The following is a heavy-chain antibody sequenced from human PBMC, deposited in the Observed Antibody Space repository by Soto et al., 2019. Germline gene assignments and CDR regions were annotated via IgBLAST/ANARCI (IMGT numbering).Heavy chain of an antibody. CDR2: ISGSGGST. CDR3: AKGQPRYRSGSYSHRYYYGMDV. CDR1: GFTFSSYA. J-gene: IGHJ6*02. Sequence: EVQLLESGGGLVQPGGSLRLSCAASGFTFSSYAMSWVRQAPGKGLEWVSGISGSGGSTYYADSVKGRFTISRDNSKNTLNLQMNSLRAEDTAVYYCAKGQPRYRSGSYSHRYYYGMDVWGQGTTVTVSS. V-gene: IGHV3-23*01. D-gene: IGHD3-10*01.